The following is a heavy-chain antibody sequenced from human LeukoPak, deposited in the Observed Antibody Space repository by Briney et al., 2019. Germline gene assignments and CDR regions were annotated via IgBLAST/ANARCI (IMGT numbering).Heavy chain of an antibody. V-gene: IGHV3-23*01. CDR2: ISGSGGST. J-gene: IGHJ6*03. CDR1: GFTFSTYA. CDR3: AKVPYYDFWSDYYYMDV. Sequence: GGSLRLSCAASGFTFSTYAMSWVRQAPGKGLEWVSAISGSGGSTYYADSVKGRFTISRDNSKITLYLQMNSLRAEDTAVYYCAKVPYYDFWSDYYYMDVWGKGTTVAVSS. D-gene: IGHD3-3*01.